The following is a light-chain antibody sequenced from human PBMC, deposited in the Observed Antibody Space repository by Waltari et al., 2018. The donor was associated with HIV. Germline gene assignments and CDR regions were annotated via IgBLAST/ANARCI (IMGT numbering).Light chain of an antibody. CDR1: QDISTY. CDR3: QQYDNLLGDT. Sequence: DIQMTQSPSSLSASVGDRVTITCQASQDISTYLNWYQQKPGKAPKLLIYDASNLETGVPSRISGSGSGTDFTFTISSLQPEDIATYYCQQYDNLLGDTFGQGTKLEIK. CDR2: DAS. V-gene: IGKV1-33*01. J-gene: IGKJ2*01.